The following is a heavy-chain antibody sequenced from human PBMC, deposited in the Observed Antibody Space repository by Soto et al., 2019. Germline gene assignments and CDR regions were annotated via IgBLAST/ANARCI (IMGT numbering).Heavy chain of an antibody. J-gene: IGHJ6*03. D-gene: IGHD3-3*01. CDR2: MNPNSGNT. CDR1: GYTFTSYD. CDR3: ARNRELRFLDYYYYMDV. V-gene: IGHV1-8*01. Sequence: ASVKVSCKASGYTFTSYDINWVRQATGQGLEWMGWMNPNSGNTGYAQKFQGRVTMTRNTSISTAYMELSSLRSEDTAVYYCARNRELRFLDYYYYMDVWGKGITVTVSS.